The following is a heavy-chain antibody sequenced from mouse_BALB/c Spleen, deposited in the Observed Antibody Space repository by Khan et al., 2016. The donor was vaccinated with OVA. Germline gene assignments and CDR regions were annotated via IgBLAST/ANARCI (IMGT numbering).Heavy chain of an antibody. CDR1: GYTFTSYW. CDR3: TRYYGSPHYFGY. CDR2: INPGNGNT. Sequence: LQQPGPELERPGASVRLSCKASGYTFTSYWMHWVKQRPGKGLEWIGNINPGNGNTNYDEKFKSRATLTVDTSSSTAYMQLRSLTSEDAAVYYCTRYYGSPHYFGYWGQGTTLTGSS. V-gene: IGHV1S22*01. D-gene: IGHD1-1*01. J-gene: IGHJ2*01.